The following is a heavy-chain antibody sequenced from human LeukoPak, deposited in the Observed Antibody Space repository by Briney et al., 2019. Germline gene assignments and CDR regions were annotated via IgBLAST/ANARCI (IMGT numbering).Heavy chain of an antibody. J-gene: IGHJ4*02. V-gene: IGHV2-5*01. CDR3: AHRGSSWYEFDY. CDR1: GFSLSTSGVG. D-gene: IGHD6-13*01. CDR2: IYWNDDK. Sequence: SGPTLVKPTQTLTLTCTFSGFSLSTSGVGVGWIRQPPGKALEWLALIYWNDDKRYSPSLKSRVTITKDTSKNQVVLTMTNMDPVDTATYYCAHRGSSWYEFDYWGQGTLVTVSS.